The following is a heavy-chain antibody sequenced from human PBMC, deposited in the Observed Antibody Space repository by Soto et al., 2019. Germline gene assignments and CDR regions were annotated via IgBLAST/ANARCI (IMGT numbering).Heavy chain of an antibody. Sequence: QITLKESGPTLVKPTQTLTLTCTFSGFSLSTSGVGVGWIRQPRGKALEWLALIYWDDDKRYSPSLKSRLTITKDTSKNQVVLTMTNMDPVDTATYYCAHRRIPGWFDPWGHGTLVTASS. CDR3: AHRRIPGWFDP. V-gene: IGHV2-5*02. D-gene: IGHD3-10*01. CDR2: IYWDDDK. J-gene: IGHJ5*02. CDR1: GFSLSTSGVG.